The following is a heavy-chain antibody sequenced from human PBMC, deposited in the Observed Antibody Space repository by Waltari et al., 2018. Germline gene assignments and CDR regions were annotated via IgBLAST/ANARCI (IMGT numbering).Heavy chain of an antibody. Sequence: QVQLVQSGAEVKKPGASVKVSCKASGYTFTSYAMHWVRQAPGQRLEWMGWINAGNGNTKYSQKFQGRVTITRDTSASTAYMELSSLRSEDTAVYYCARDRIAAAATSYYYYGMDVWGQGTTVTVSS. CDR2: INAGNGNT. J-gene: IGHJ6*02. CDR3: ARDRIAAAATSYYYYGMDV. CDR1: GYTFTSYA. D-gene: IGHD6-13*01. V-gene: IGHV1-3*01.